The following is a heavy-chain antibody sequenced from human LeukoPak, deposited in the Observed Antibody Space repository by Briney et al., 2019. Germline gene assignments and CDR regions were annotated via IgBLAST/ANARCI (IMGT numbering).Heavy chain of an antibody. V-gene: IGHV4-39*07. CDR1: GGSISSSSYY. CDR3: ARGDSIKDFDY. J-gene: IGHJ4*02. CDR2: IYYSGST. Sequence: SETLSLTCTVSGGSISSSSYYWGWIRQPPGTGLEWIGSIYYSGSTYYNPSLKSRVTISVDTSKNQFSLKLSSVTAADTAVYYCARGDSIKDFDYWGQGTLVTVSS. D-gene: IGHD3-22*01.